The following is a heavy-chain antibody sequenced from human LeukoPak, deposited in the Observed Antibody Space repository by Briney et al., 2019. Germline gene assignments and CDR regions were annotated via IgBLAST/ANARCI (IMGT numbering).Heavy chain of an antibody. D-gene: IGHD4-17*01. V-gene: IGHV3-23*01. Sequence: PGGSLRLSCAASGFTFSSYAMSWVRQAPGKGLEWVSTISGSTYYADSVKGRFTISRDNSSNTVNLQMNSLRADDTAIYYCAKPYGDYFFDYWGQGTLVTVSS. CDR1: GFTFSSYA. CDR3: AKPYGDYFFDY. CDR2: ISGST. J-gene: IGHJ4*02.